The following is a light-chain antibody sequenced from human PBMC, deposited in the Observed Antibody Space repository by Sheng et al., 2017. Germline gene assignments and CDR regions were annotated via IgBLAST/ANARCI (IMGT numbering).Light chain of an antibody. CDR3: QAWDSSTAV. J-gene: IGLJ1*01. CDR1: KLGDKY. CDR2: QDS. Sequence: SYELTQPPSVSVSPGQTASLTCSGDKLGDKYACWYQQKPGQSPVLVIYQDSQRPSGIPERFSGSNSGNTATLTISGTQAMDEADYYCQAWDSSTAVFGTGTKVTVL. V-gene: IGLV3-1*01.